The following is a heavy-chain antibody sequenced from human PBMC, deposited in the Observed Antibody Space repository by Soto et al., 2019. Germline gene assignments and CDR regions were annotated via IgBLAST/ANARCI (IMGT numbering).Heavy chain of an antibody. J-gene: IGHJ4*02. Sequence: QVQLQESGPRLVKPSETLSLTCTVSGDSISSYYWTWIRQPPGKGLEYIGYIYYSGRTYYNPSLKSRVTITVDTSTNQFSLKLSSVTAADTAVYYCARGHLGITTTGTWYYFDYWGQGTLVTVSS. CDR1: GDSISSYY. D-gene: IGHD3-9*01. CDR2: IYYSGRT. CDR3: ARGHLGITTTGTWYYFDY. V-gene: IGHV4-59*01.